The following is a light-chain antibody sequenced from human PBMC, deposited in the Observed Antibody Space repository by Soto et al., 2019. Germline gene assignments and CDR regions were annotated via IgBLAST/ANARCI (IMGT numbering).Light chain of an antibody. CDR2: GAS. J-gene: IGKJ4*01. V-gene: IGKV3-20*01. CDR1: QSVSSSY. Sequence: EIVLTQSPGPLSLSPGERATLSCRASQSVSSSYLAWYQQKPGQAPRLLIYGASSRATGIPDRFSGSGSGTDFTLTISRLEPEDFAVYYCQQYGSSHLTFGGGTKVDIK. CDR3: QQYGSSHLT.